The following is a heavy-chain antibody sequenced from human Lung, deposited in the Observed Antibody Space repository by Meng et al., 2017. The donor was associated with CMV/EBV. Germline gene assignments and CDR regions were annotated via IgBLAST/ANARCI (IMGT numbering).Heavy chain of an antibody. J-gene: IGHJ3*01. V-gene: IGHV1-2*02. D-gene: IGHD3-9*01. CDR2: IFPNNGGT. Sequence: SXXVSXKASGYIFPGYYIHWVRQAPGQNLEWVGWIFPNNGGTKYAQNFQGRVTMTRDTSIRTAYSELSRLGPDETAVDYCARALRQGTVAFDLWGKGTGVTVSS. CDR3: ARALRQGTVAFDL. CDR1: GYIFPGYY.